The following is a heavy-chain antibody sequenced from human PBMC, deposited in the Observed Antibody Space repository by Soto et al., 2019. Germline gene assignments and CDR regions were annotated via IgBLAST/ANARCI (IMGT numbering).Heavy chain of an antibody. V-gene: IGHV1-69*12. D-gene: IGHD5-12*01. Sequence: QVQLVQSGAEVKKPGSSVKVSCKASGGTFSSYAISWLRQAPGQGLEWMGGIIPIFGTANYAQKFQGRVTITADESTSTAYMELSSLRSEDTAVYYCAVGDGYNENLEYYSDYWGQGTLVTVSS. J-gene: IGHJ4*02. CDR3: AVGDGYNENLEYYSDY. CDR1: GGTFSSYA. CDR2: IIPIFGTA.